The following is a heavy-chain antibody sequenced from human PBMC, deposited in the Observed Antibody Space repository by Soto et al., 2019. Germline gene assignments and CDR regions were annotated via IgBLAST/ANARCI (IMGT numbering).Heavy chain of an antibody. V-gene: IGHV3-33*01. CDR1: GFTFSSYG. CDR2: IWYDGSNK. J-gene: IGHJ5*02. CDR3: ARDKRARNYYDSSGYNDA. D-gene: IGHD3-22*01. Sequence: QVQLVESGGGVVQPGRSLRLSCAASGFTFSSYGMHWVRQAPGKGLEWLAVIWYDGSNKYYADSVKGRFTISRDNSKNTLYLQMNSMRAEDTAVYYCARDKRARNYYDSSGYNDAWGQGTLVTVSS.